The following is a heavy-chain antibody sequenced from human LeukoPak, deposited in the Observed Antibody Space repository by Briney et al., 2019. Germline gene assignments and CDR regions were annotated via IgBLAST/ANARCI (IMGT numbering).Heavy chain of an antibody. CDR1: GDSISSSGYY. V-gene: IGHV4-39*01. D-gene: IGHD3-22*01. CDR3: AVYYYDRSGYSDDAFDI. CDR2: IYYSGST. Sequence: SETLSLTCNVSGDSISSSGYYWGWIRQPPGKGLEWIGSIYYSGSTYYNPSLKSRVTISADTSKNQFSLKLNPVTAADTAVYYCAVYYYDRSGYSDDAFDIWGQGTMVTVSS. J-gene: IGHJ3*02.